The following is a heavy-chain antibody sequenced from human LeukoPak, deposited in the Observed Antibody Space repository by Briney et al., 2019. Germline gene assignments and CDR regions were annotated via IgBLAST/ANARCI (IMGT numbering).Heavy chain of an antibody. CDR2: INHSGST. J-gene: IGHJ4*02. CDR3: ARWVYCSSTSCYTGLDY. V-gene: IGHV4-34*01. Sequence: SETLSLTCAVYGGSFSGYYWSWIRQPPGKGLERIGEINHSGSTNYNPSLKSRVTISVDTSKNQFSLKLSSVTAADTAVYYCARWVYCSSTSCYTGLDYWGQGTLVTVSS. CDR1: GGSFSGYY. D-gene: IGHD2-2*02.